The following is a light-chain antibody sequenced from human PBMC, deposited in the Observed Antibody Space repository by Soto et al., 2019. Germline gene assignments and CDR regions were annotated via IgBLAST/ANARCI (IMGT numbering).Light chain of an antibody. CDR3: GADHGSGSNFVVV. CDR1: SGYSNYK. CDR2: VGTGGIVG. Sequence: QSVLTQPPSASASLGASVTLTCTLSSGYSNYKVDWYQQRPGKGPRFVMRVGTGGIVGSKGDGIPDRFSVLGSGLNRYLTIKNLQEEDERDYHCGADHGSGSNFVVVFGGGTKLTVL. V-gene: IGLV9-49*01. J-gene: IGLJ2*01.